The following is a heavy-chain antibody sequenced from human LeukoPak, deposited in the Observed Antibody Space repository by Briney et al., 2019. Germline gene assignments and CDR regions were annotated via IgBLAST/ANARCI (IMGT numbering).Heavy chain of an antibody. V-gene: IGHV4-34*01. CDR1: GDSLSRYY. CDR2: INPSGSP. Sequence: SETLSLTCAVYGDSLSRYYWTWLRQPPGKGLEWLGEINPSGSPDYNPSLKSRATISVDTSKNQFSLRLASVTAADTAVYYCASVRHDPLEYYYYVDVWGKGTTVTVSS. CDR3: ASVRHDPLEYYYYVDV. J-gene: IGHJ6*03. D-gene: IGHD2/OR15-2a*01.